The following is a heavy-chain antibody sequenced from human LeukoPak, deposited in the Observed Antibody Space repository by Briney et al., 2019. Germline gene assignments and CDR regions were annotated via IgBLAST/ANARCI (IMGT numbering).Heavy chain of an antibody. J-gene: IGHJ3*02. CDR2: IYYSGST. V-gene: IGHV4-59*08. Sequence: PSETLSLTCTVSGGSISSYYWSWIRQPPGKGLVWRGYIYYSGSTNYNPSLKSRVTISVDTSNNQFSLKLSSVTAADTAVYYCARFASPKALDAFDIWGQGTMVTVSS. CDR1: GGSISSYY. D-gene: IGHD6-6*01. CDR3: ARFASPKALDAFDI.